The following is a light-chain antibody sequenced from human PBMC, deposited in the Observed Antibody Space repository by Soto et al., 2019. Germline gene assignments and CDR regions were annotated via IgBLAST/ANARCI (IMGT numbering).Light chain of an antibody. Sequence: QSVLAQPASVSGSPGQSITISCTGTSSDIGRYNYVSWYQQHPGKVPKLLISEVSNRPSGVSNRFSGSKSSNTASLTISGLQSEDEAAYYCSSYTTSFTQVFGTGTKVTAL. CDR1: SSDIGRYNY. V-gene: IGLV2-14*01. CDR3: SSYTTSFTQV. CDR2: EVS. J-gene: IGLJ1*01.